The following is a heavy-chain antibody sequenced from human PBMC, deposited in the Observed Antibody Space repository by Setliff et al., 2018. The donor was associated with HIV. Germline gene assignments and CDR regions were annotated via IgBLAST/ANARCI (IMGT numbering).Heavy chain of an antibody. Sequence: PSETLSLTCGIYGGSLSGYYWSWIRQTPGKGLEWIGQIKPSGGVDYNPSLKSQITISGYTSKNQFSLKMASLVAADTAVYCCARGGDTNALDYWGQGTLVTVS. CDR3: ARGGDTNALDY. CDR1: GGSLSGYY. V-gene: IGHV4-34*01. D-gene: IGHD3-16*01. CDR2: IKPSGGV. J-gene: IGHJ4*02.